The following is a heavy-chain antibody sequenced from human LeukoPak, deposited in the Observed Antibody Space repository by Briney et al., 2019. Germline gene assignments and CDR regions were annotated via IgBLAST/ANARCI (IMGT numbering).Heavy chain of an antibody. J-gene: IGHJ6*02. V-gene: IGHV3-7*01. Sequence: GGSLRLSCIAPGFTFNQHSMSWVRQAPVKGMEWVASIRPDGSAVFYVDSVKGRFTFSRDNAKNSLDLQMNSLRAEDTAVYYCARFGLPYSIDLWGQGTMVTVSS. CDR3: ARFGLPYSIDL. CDR2: IRPDGSAV. D-gene: IGHD3/OR15-3a*01. CDR1: GFTFNQHS.